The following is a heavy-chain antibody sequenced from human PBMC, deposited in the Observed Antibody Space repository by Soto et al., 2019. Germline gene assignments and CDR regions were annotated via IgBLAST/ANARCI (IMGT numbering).Heavy chain of an antibody. CDR1: GFTFTSSA. CDR2: IVVGSGNT. CDR3: AADVYYYDSSGYYYFDY. V-gene: IGHV1-58*01. D-gene: IGHD3-22*01. Sequence: SVKVSCKASGFTFTSSAVQWVRQSRGQRREWIGWIVVGSGNTNYAQKFQERVTITRDMSTSTAYMELSSLRSEDTAVYYCAADVYYYDSSGYYYFDYWGQGTLVTVSS. J-gene: IGHJ4*02.